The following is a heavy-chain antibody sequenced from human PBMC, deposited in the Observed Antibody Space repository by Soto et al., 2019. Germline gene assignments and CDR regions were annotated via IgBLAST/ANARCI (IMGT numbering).Heavy chain of an antibody. V-gene: IGHV5-10-1*01. CDR1: GYSFTSYW. J-gene: IGHJ4*02. Sequence: PGESLKISCKGSGYSFTSYWISWVRQMPGKGLEWMGRIDPSDSYTNYSPSFQGHVTISADKSISTAYLQWSSLKASDTAMYYCARISGVGYCSGGSCYTPHWGQETLVNVSS. D-gene: IGHD2-15*01. CDR2: IDPSDSYT. CDR3: ARISGVGYCSGGSCYTPH.